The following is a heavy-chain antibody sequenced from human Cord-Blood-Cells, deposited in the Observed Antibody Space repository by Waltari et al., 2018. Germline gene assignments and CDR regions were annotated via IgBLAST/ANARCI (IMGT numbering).Heavy chain of an antibody. CDR2: FDPEDGET. D-gene: IGHD3-22*01. CDR3: YYYYDSSGYYPEYFQH. J-gene: IGHJ1*01. Sequence: QVQLVQSGAEVKKPGASVKVSCKVSGYTLTESSMHWVRQAPGKGLEWMGGFDPEDGETIYAQKFQGRVTMTEDTSTDTAYMELSSLRSEDTAVYYCYYYYDSSGYYPEYFQHWGQGTLVTVSS. V-gene: IGHV1-24*01. CDR1: GYTLTESS.